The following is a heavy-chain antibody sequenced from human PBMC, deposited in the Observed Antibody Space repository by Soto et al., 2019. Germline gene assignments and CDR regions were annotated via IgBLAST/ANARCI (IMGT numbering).Heavy chain of an antibody. CDR2: LIPLLNTP. CDR1: GGTFSSYA. V-gene: IGHV1-69*01. J-gene: IGHJ6*02. D-gene: IGHD6-6*01. Sequence: QVQLVQSGAEVKKPGYSVKVSCRASGGTFSSYAVSWVRQAPGQGLEWMGVLIPLLNTPKYVQKFPGRVTITAEASEITADIELSSLRSEDTAVYYCARESSSPNYDYYGMDVWGQGTTVTVSS. CDR3: ARESSSPNYDYYGMDV.